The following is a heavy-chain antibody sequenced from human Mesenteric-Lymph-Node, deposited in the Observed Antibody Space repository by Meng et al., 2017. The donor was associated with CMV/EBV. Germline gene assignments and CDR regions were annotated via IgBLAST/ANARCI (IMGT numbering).Heavy chain of an antibody. J-gene: IGHJ4*02. D-gene: IGHD1-26*01. CDR3: ARGDLGATTPLGY. V-gene: IGHV4-31*03. CDR2: VYHSGST. CDR1: GGSISSGGYY. Sequence: SETLSLTCTVSGGSISSGGYYWSWIRQHPGKGLEWIGYVYHSGSTYYNPSLKSRVTISVDTSKNQFSLKLSSVTAADTAVYYCARGDLGATTPLGYWGQGTLVTVSS.